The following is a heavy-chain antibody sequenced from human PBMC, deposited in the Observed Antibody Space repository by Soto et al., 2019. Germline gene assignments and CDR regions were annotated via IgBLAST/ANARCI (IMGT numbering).Heavy chain of an antibody. CDR2: IWDDGGNK. D-gene: IGHD1-26*01. CDR3: ARSSGSYFAAFYDT. Sequence: QAQLEESGGGVVQPGTSLRLSCSASSFSFSSSGMHWVRQPPGKGLEWVAAIWDDGGNKYYADSVRGRFTISRDNSKNTLFLKMNSLRAEDTALYYWARSSGSYFAAFYDTWGQGTLVSVSS. CDR1: SFSFSSSG. J-gene: IGHJ4*02. V-gene: IGHV3-33*01.